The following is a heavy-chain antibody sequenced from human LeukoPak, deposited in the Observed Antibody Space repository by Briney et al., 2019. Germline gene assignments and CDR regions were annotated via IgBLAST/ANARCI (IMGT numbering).Heavy chain of an antibody. J-gene: IGHJ4*02. CDR1: GFTFSSYG. CDR3: AREGMSCSSTTCFFDY. V-gene: IGHV3-33*01. CDR2: IWYDGSIP. D-gene: IGHD2-2*01. Sequence: GGSLRLSCAASGFTFSSYGVHWVRQAPGKGLEEVAVIWYDGSIPYYADSVKGRFTISRDNSKNTLYLQMSSLRAEDTAVYYCAREGMSCSSTTCFFDYWGQGTLVTVSS.